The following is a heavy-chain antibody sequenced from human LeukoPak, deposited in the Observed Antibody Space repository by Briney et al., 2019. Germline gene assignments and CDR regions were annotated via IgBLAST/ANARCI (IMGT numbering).Heavy chain of an antibody. J-gene: IGHJ4*02. CDR2: IYHSGST. D-gene: IGHD6-19*01. CDR1: GGSISSSSYY. V-gene: IGHV4-39*07. Sequence: PSETLSLTCTVSGGSISSSSYYWGWIRQPPGKGLEWIGEIYHSGSTNYNLSLKSRVTISVDTSKNQFSLKLSSVTAADTAVYYCARVRGIAVAGPLDYWGQGTLVTVSS. CDR3: ARVRGIAVAGPLDY.